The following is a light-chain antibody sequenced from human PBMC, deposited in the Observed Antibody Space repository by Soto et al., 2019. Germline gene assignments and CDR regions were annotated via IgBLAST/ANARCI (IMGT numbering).Light chain of an antibody. CDR1: QSVSSSY. V-gene: IGKV3-20*01. CDR3: QKYGSSPFT. CDR2: GAY. J-gene: IGKJ3*01. Sequence: EIVLTQSPGTLSLSPGERATLSCRASQSVSSSYLACYQKKPGQAPRLLIYGAYSRATGIPDRVSGSGSGTDFTLTISRLEPEDFAVYYCQKYGSSPFTFGPGTKVDIK.